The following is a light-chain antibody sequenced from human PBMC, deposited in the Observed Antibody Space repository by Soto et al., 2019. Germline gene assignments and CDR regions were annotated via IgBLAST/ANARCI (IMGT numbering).Light chain of an antibody. Sequence: EVVMTQSPATLSVSPGERATLSCRASQSVNSNYLAWYQQKPGQPPRLLIYGISTRATGIPDRFSASGSGTEFTLTISSLQPEDFAFYYCQQHTQWPITFGQGTRLEMK. J-gene: IGKJ5*01. CDR2: GIS. CDR3: QQHTQWPIT. V-gene: IGKV3D-15*01. CDR1: QSVNSN.